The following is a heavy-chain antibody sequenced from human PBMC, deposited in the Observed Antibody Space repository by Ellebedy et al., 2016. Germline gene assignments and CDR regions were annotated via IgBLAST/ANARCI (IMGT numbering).Heavy chain of an antibody. CDR1: GGTFSTYG. D-gene: IGHD1-14*01. V-gene: IGHV1-69*13. CDR2: IIPVFRTP. Sequence: SVKVSCXASGGTFSTYGINWVRQAPGQGLEWMGGIIPVFRTPNYAQKFQGKVTITADESTSTVYLELISLRPEDTVVYYCARDRLAVGLNPGSPDHHHYCMDVWGKGTTVTVSS. J-gene: IGHJ6*03. CDR3: ARDRLAVGLNPGSPDHHHYCMDV.